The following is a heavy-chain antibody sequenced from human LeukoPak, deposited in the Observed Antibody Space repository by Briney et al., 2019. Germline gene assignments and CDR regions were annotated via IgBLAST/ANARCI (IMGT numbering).Heavy chain of an antibody. D-gene: IGHD3-9*01. J-gene: IGHJ4*02. CDR3: AKDVFELYDIYDH. CDR2: ISGSGGST. Sequence: AGGSLRLSCAASGFTFSSYAMSWVRQAPGKGLEWVSAISGSGGSTFNADSVKGRFTISRDNSKNTLYLQMNSLRAEDTAIYYCAKDVFELYDIYDHWGQGTLVTVSS. CDR1: GFTFSSYA. V-gene: IGHV3-23*01.